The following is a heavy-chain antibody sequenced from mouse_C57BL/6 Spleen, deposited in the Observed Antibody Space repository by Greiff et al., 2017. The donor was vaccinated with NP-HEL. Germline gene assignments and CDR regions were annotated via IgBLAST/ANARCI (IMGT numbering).Heavy chain of an antibody. V-gene: IGHV1-15*01. Sequence: QDQLQQSGAELVRPGASVTLSCKASGYTFTDYEMHWVKQTPVHGLEWIGAIDPETGGTAYNQKFKGKAILTADKSSSTAYMELRSLTSEDSAVYYCTRPFTTVVVDYWGQGTTLTVSS. J-gene: IGHJ2*01. CDR2: IDPETGGT. CDR3: TRPFTTVVVDY. D-gene: IGHD1-1*01. CDR1: GYTFTDYE.